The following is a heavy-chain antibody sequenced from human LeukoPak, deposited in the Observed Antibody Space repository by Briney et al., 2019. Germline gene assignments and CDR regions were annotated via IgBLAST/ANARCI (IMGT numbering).Heavy chain of an antibody. D-gene: IGHD3-22*01. CDR3: ASSTYYYDSSGYYSPWFDP. J-gene: IGHJ5*02. V-gene: IGHV3-74*01. CDR1: GFTFSSYW. Sequence: GGSLRLSCVASGFTFSSYWMHWVRQDPRKGLVWVSRINGDGRNINYADSVKGRFTISRDNAKNSLYLQMDSLRAEDTAVYYCASSTYYYDSSGYYSPWFDPWGQGTLVTVSS. CDR2: INGDGRNI.